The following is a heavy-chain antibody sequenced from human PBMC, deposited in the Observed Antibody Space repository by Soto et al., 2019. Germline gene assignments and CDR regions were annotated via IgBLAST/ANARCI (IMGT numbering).Heavy chain of an antibody. V-gene: IGHV3-21*06. CDR3: ARESEDLTSNFDY. CDR2: ISPDGSDV. Sequence: PGGSLRLSWAASGFPFTNYGMNWVRQTPGKGLMWVSRISPDGSDVGYGDSMKGRFTISRDNAKNSLYLEMNSLRAEDTAVYYCARESEDLTSNFDYWGQGTLVTLSS. CDR1: GFPFTNYG. J-gene: IGHJ4*02.